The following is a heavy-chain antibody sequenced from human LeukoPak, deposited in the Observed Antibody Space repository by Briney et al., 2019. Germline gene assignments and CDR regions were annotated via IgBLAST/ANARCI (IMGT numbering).Heavy chain of an antibody. V-gene: IGHV4-39*01. Sequence: SETLSLTCIVSGGSISTSIHYWGWIRQSPGKGLEWIGSIYYSGTTYYNPSLKSRITISVDTSKNQFSLNLSSVTAADTAVYYCASYYYGSGSYSNWFDPWGQGTLVTVSS. CDR1: GGSISTSIHY. D-gene: IGHD3-10*01. CDR2: IYYSGTT. CDR3: ASYYYGSGSYSNWFDP. J-gene: IGHJ5*02.